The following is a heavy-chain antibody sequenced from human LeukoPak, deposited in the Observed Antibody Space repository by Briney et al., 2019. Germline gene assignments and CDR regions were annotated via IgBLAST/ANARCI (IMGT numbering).Heavy chain of an antibody. CDR2: IIPILGIA. Sequence: SVKVSCKASGGTFSSYTISWVRQAPGQGLGWMGRIIPILGIANYAQKFQGRVTITADKSTSTAYMELSSLRSEDTAVYYCARGLRDDFWSGYHYYFDYWGQGTLVTVSS. CDR3: ARGLRDDFWSGYHYYFDY. CDR1: GGTFSSYT. V-gene: IGHV1-69*02. J-gene: IGHJ4*02. D-gene: IGHD3-3*01.